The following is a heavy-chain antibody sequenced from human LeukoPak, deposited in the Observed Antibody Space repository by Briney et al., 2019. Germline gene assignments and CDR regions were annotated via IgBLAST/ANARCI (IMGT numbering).Heavy chain of an antibody. CDR1: GFTFSSYS. D-gene: IGHD2/OR15-2a*01. Sequence: GGSLRLSCAASGFTFSSYSMNWARQAPGKGLEWVSSISASPYIYYADSVKGRFTISRDDSKNSLYLQMNSLRAEDTALYYCARGGLSGQRTDLFDIWAKGQWSPSLQ. J-gene: IGHJ3*02. CDR2: ISASPYI. CDR3: ARGGLSGQRTDLFDI. V-gene: IGHV3-21*01.